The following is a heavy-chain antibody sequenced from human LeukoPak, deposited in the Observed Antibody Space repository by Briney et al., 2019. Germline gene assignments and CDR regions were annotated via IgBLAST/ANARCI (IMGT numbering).Heavy chain of an antibody. CDR3: ARGGDTAMVTNAFDI. CDR2: ISGTGGSP. Sequence: GGSLRLSCEASGFDFRAYAMTWVRQAPGKGLEWISAISGTGGSPYYADSVKGRFTISRDNFKNTLYLQMNSLRAEDTAVYYCARGGDTAMVTNAFDIWGQGTMVTVSS. J-gene: IGHJ3*02. V-gene: IGHV3-23*01. CDR1: GFDFRAYA. D-gene: IGHD5-18*01.